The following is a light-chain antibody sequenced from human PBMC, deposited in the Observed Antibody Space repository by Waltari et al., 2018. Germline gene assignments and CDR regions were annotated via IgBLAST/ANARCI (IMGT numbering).Light chain of an antibody. CDR2: DAS. CDR3: QQYNRWPPIT. V-gene: IGKV3D-15*01. J-gene: IGKJ5*01. CDR1: QSVYTN. Sequence: EIVMTQSPATLSVSPGGRPTLSYRASQSVYTNLARYQQKPGQAPRRLIYDASTRATGIPARFTGRGSGTEFTLTISSLQSEDSAVYSCQQYNRWPPITFGQGTRLEIK.